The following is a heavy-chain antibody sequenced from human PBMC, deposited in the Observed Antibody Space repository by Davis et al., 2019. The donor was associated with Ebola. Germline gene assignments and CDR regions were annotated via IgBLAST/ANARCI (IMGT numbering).Heavy chain of an antibody. V-gene: IGHV3-53*01. Sequence: GGSLRLSCAASGFTFSGSAMHWVRQAPGKGLEWVSVIYSGGSTYYADSVKGRFTISRDNSKNTLYLQMNSLRAEDTAVYYCASPSPSLGDFWSGYNYGMDVWGQGTTVTVSS. J-gene: IGHJ6*02. CDR1: GFTFSGSA. D-gene: IGHD3-3*01. CDR3: ASPSPSLGDFWSGYNYGMDV. CDR2: IYSGGST.